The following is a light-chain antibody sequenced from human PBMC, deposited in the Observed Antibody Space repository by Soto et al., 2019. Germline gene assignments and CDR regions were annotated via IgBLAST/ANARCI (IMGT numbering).Light chain of an antibody. CDR1: QVISSY. CDR3: QQYNSYSWT. V-gene: IGKV1D-8*03. J-gene: IGKJ1*01. Sequence: VVWMTQSPGLLSASTGGGCTSSCLMSQVISSYLAWYQQKPGTAPNLLIYHASNLRGGVPSRFSGGGSGTEFTLTISSLQPDDIATYSCQQYNSYSWTFGQGTKVDI. CDR2: HAS.